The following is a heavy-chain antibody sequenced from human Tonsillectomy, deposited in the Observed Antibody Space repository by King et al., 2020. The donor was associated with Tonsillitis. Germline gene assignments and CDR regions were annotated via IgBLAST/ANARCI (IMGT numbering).Heavy chain of an antibody. V-gene: IGHV5-51*01. CDR2: IYPGDSDT. D-gene: IGHD1-7*01. Sequence: VQLVESGAEVKKPGASLKISYKGSGYSFTSYWIGWVRQMSGKGLEWMGIIYPGDSDTRYSPSFQGQVTISADKSISTAYLQWSSLKASDTAMYYCARLVTGTTSGMDVWGQGTTVTVSS. CDR1: GYSFTSYW. CDR3: ARLVTGTTSGMDV. J-gene: IGHJ6*02.